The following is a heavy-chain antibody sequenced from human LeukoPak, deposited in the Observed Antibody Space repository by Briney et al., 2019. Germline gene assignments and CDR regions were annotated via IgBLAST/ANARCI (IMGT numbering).Heavy chain of an antibody. CDR2: INHSGST. CDR3: ARVLIGGRIKP. D-gene: IGHD3-16*01. CDR1: GGSFSGYY. Sequence: SETLSLTCAVYGGSFSGYYWSWIRQPPGKGLEWIGEINHSGSTNYNPSLKSRVTISVDTSKNQSSLKLSSVTAADTAVYYCARVLIGGRIKPWGQGTLVTVSS. J-gene: IGHJ4*02. V-gene: IGHV4-34*01.